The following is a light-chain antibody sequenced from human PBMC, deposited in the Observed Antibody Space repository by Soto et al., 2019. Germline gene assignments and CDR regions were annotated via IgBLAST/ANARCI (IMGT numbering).Light chain of an antibody. CDR2: EVT. CDR3: SSYAGSTNFVV. V-gene: IGLV2-8*01. CDR1: SSDVGGYNY. Sequence: QSALTQPPSASGSPGQSVTISCTGTSSDVGGYNYVYWYQQHPGKAPKLMIYEVTKRPSGVPDRFSGSKSGNTASLTVSGLQAEDGADYYCSSYAGSTNFVVFGGGTQLTV. J-gene: IGLJ2*01.